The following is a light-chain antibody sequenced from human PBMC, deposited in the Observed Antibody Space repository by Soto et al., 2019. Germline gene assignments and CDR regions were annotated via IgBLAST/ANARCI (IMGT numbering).Light chain of an antibody. CDR3: CSYAGSSTLVI. CDR2: EVN. J-gene: IGLJ2*01. Sequence: QSALTQPDSLSGSPGQSITISCTGSSSDIGGFDLVSWYQQHPGKAPKLLLYEVNKRPSGVSNRFSGSKSGNTASLTISGLQADDEAYYYCCSYAGSSTLVIFGGGTKLTVL. CDR1: SSDIGGFDL. V-gene: IGLV2-23*02.